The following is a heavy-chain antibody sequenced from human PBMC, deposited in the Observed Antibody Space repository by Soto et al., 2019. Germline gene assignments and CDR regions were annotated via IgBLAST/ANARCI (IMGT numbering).Heavy chain of an antibody. D-gene: IGHD3-3*01. V-gene: IGHV3-49*03. CDR3: TTDPHYPTIFGVVIKVLDY. CDR2: IRSKGYGGTT. Sequence: PGRPLRLSCTASGCTFGDYAMSWFRQAPGKGLEWVGFIRSKGYGGTTEYAASVKGRFSISRDDSKSIAYLQMNSLKTEDTAVYYCTTDPHYPTIFGVVIKVLDYWGQGTLVTVS. J-gene: IGHJ4*02. CDR1: GCTFGDYA.